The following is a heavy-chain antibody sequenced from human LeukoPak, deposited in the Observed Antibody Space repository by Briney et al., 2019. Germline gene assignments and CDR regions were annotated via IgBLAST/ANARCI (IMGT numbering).Heavy chain of an antibody. D-gene: IGHD3-10*01. V-gene: IGHV4-61*02. CDR3: ARAPYGSGSPNWFDP. Sequence: KTSETLSLTCTVSGGSISSSSYYWSWIRQPAGKGLEWIGRIYTSGSTNYNPSLKSRVTMSVDTSKNQFSLKLSSVTAADTAVYYCARAPYGSGSPNWFDPWGQGTLVTVSS. CDR2: IYTSGST. CDR1: GGSISSSSYY. J-gene: IGHJ5*02.